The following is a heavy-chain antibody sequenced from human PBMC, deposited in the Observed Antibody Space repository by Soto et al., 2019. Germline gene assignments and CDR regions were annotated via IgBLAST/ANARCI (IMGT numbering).Heavy chain of an antibody. CDR1: GGSISSGDYY. V-gene: IGHV4-30-4*01. J-gene: IGHJ6*04. CDR2: IYYSGST. D-gene: IGHD3-10*01. CDR3: ARDVMVRPDPPPYCYYGMDV. Sequence: SETLSLTCTVSGGSISSGDYYWSWIRQPPGKGLEWIGYIYYSGSTYYNPSLKSRVTISVDTSKNQFSLNLSFVTAADTAVYYRARDVMVRPDPPPYCYYGMDVWGKGTRVTVAS.